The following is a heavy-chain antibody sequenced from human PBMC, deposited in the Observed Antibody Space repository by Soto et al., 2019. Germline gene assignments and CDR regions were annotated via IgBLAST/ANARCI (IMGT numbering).Heavy chain of an antibody. CDR3: ARHRARNWLDP. CDR2: IYYSGST. Sequence: SETLSLTCAVSGASIGSGNWWSWIRQPPGKGLEWIGSIYYSGSTYYNPSLKSRVTISVDTSKNQFSLKLSSVTAADTAVFYCARHRARNWLDPWGQGTLVTVSS. V-gene: IGHV4-39*01. J-gene: IGHJ5*02. CDR1: GASIGSGNW. D-gene: IGHD6-6*01.